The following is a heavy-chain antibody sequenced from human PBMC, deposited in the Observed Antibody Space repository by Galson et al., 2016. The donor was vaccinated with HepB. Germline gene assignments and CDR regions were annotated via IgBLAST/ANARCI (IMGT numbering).Heavy chain of an antibody. V-gene: IGHV3-30*03. CDR2: TSYDGTDK. CDR1: GFIFSGYD. J-gene: IGHJ4*02. CDR3: ARSAGYCGSGCYPDY. D-gene: IGHD2-2*01. Sequence: SLRLSCAASGFIFSGYDMQWVRQAPGKGLEWVASTSYDGTDKFYADSLKGRFSISRDNSKNTLYLQMDSLRAEDTAVFYCARSAGYCGSGCYPDYWGQGTRVTVPS.